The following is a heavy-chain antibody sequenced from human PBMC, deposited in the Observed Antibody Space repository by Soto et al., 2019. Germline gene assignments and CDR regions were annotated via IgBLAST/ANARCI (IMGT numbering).Heavy chain of an antibody. J-gene: IGHJ3*01. CDR2: IIPIFGTA. CDR3: ARVAPHYYDSSGYYPG. V-gene: IGHV1-69*01. CDR1: GGTFSSYA. Sequence: QVQLVQSGAEVKKPGSSVKVSCKASGGTFSSYAISWVRQAPGQGLEWMGGIIPIFGTANYAQKFQGRVTVTADESTSTAYMELSSLRSEDTAVYYCARVAPHYYDSSGYYPGWGQGTMVTVSS. D-gene: IGHD3-22*01.